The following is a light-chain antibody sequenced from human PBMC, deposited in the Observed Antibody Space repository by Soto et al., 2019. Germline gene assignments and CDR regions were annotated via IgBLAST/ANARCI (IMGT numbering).Light chain of an antibody. Sequence: EIVLTQSPATLSLSPGERATLSCRASQSVSSYLAWYQQKPGQAPRLLIHDASNRATGIPARFSGSGSRTDFTLTIRSLEPEDFAVYCCQQRSNWPRTFGQGTKVEIK. V-gene: IGKV3-11*01. CDR1: QSVSSY. CDR3: QQRSNWPRT. CDR2: DAS. J-gene: IGKJ1*01.